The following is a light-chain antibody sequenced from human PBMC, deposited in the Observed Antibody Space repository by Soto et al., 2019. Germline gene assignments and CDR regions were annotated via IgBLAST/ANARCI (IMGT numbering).Light chain of an antibody. Sequence: QSAPTQPPSASGSPGQSVTISCTGTSSDVGAYNYVSWYQQHPGKAPKLMISEVNKRPSGVPDRFSGSKSGNTASLTVSGLQPEDEADYYCSSYGGPNNSNYVFGTGTKLTVL. CDR3: SSYGGPNNSNYV. V-gene: IGLV2-8*01. CDR2: EVN. CDR1: SSDVGAYNY. J-gene: IGLJ1*01.